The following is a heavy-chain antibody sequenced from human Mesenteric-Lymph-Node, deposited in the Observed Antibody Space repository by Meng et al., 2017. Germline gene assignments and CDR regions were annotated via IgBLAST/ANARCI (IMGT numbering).Heavy chain of an antibody. CDR2: IDTGGTTT. D-gene: IGHD5-18*01. CDR3: ARARAYNYAFNDL. CDR1: EFTFSSYW. J-gene: IGHJ5*02. V-gene: IGHV3-74*01. Sequence: GESLMISCAASEFTFSSYWMFWVRQAPGKGLVWLSRIDTGGTTTNYADSVKGRFTISRDNAKNTLYLQMHSLRAEDTAVYYCARARAYNYAFNDLWGQGTLVTVSS.